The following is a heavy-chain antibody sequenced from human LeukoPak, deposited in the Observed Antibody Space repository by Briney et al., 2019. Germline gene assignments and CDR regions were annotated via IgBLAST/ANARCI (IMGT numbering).Heavy chain of an antibody. CDR2: INAGNGNT. J-gene: IGHJ5*02. CDR1: GYTFTSYA. Sequence: ASVKVSCKASGYTFTSYAMHWVRQAPGQRLEWMGWINAGNGNTKYSQEFQGRVTITRDTSASTAYMELSSLRSEDMAVYYCARVYYYGPGSYPNWFDPWGQGTLVTVSS. V-gene: IGHV1-3*03. D-gene: IGHD3-10*01. CDR3: ARVYYYGPGSYPNWFDP.